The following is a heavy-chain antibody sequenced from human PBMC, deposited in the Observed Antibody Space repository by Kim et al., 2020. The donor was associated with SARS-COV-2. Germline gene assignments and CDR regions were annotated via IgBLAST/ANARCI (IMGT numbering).Heavy chain of an antibody. CDR2: ISSSSIYI. J-gene: IGHJ4*02. D-gene: IGHD6-19*01. CDR1: GFTFSSYS. V-gene: IGHV3-21*04. CDR3: ERVLTSGWSYFDY. Sequence: GGSLRLSCAASGFTFSSYSMNWVRQAPGKGLEWISSISSSSIYIYYADSVKGRFTISRDNARASLYLQMNSLRAEDTAVYYCERVLTSGWSYFDYWGQGTLVTVS.